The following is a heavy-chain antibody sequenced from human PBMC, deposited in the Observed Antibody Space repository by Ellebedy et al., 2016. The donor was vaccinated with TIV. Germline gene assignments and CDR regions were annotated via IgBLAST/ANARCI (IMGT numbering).Heavy chain of an antibody. CDR1: GFTFSSYA. D-gene: IGHD1-1*01. Sequence: PGGSLRLSCAASGFTFSSYAMSWVRQAPGKGLEWVSAISGSGGSTYYADSVKGRFTISRDNSKNTLYLQMNSLRAEDTAVYYCAKDPVEEDDYYYYYGMDVWGQGTTVTVSS. CDR2: ISGSGGST. V-gene: IGHV3-23*01. CDR3: AKDPVEEDDYYYYYGMDV. J-gene: IGHJ6*02.